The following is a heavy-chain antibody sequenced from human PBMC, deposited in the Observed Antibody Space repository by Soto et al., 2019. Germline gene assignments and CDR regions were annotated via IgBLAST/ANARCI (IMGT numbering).Heavy chain of an antibody. Sequence: QVQLVQSGAEVKKPGSSVKVSCKASGGTFSSYAISWVRQAPGQGLEWMGGIIPIFGTANYAQKFQGRVTMTADESTSTAYMELSSLRAEDTAVYYCARANSTYYDFWSGYPNYYYGMDVWGQGTTVTVSS. CDR3: ARANSTYYDFWSGYPNYYYGMDV. V-gene: IGHV1-69*01. CDR2: IIPIFGTA. D-gene: IGHD3-3*01. CDR1: GGTFSSYA. J-gene: IGHJ6*02.